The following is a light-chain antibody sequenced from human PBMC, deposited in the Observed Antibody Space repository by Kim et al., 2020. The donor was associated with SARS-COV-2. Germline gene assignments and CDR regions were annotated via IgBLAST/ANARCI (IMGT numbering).Light chain of an antibody. Sequence: EIVMTHSPSTLSVSPGERGTLSCMASQSVSSNLAWYQQKPGQAPRLLIYGASTRATGIPARFSGSGSGTEFTLTISRLQSEDFAVYYCQQYNNWPMYTLGEGTKLEI. J-gene: IGKJ2*01. V-gene: IGKV3-15*01. CDR3: QQYNNWPMYT. CDR1: QSVSSN. CDR2: GAS.